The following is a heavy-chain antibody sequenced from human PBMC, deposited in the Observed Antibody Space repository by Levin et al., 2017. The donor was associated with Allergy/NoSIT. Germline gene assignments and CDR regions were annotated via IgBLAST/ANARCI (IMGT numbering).Heavy chain of an antibody. CDR1: GVAFSSYS. CDR2: ISSDRSSI. Sequence: GESLKISCVASGVAFSSYSMNWVRQAPGKGLEWFSYISSDRSSIDYANSVKGRFTISRDNAKNSLFLQMNSLRDEDTAVYFCAGMKRNILQAFGIWGQGTMVTVSS. D-gene: IGHD2/OR15-2a*01. V-gene: IGHV3-48*02. CDR3: AGMKRNILQAFGI. J-gene: IGHJ3*02.